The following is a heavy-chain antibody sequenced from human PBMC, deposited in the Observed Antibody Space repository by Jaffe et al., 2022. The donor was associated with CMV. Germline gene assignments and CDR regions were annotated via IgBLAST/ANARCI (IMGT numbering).Heavy chain of an antibody. CDR2: IYYSGST. CDR1: GGSISSYY. V-gene: IGHV4-59*01. CDR3: ARAVQYYYDSSGSWFDP. Sequence: QVQLQESGPGLVKPSETLSLTCTVSGGSISSYYWSWIRQPPGKGLEWIGYIYYSGSTNYNPSLKSRVTISVDTSKNQFSLKLSSVTAADTAVYYCARAVQYYYDSSGSWFDPWGQGTLVTVSS. D-gene: IGHD3-22*01. J-gene: IGHJ5*02.